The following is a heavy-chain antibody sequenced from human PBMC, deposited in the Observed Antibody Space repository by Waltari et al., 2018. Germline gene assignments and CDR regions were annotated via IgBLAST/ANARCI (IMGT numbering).Heavy chain of an antibody. V-gene: IGHV3-66*01. CDR2: IFSGDTT. D-gene: IGHD1-26*01. J-gene: IGHJ3*02. Sequence: EVQLMESGGGLVQPGGSLRLSCVASGLAVRTSFMSGVRQAPGKGLEWVSAIFSGDTTYYTDSVKGRFSTSRDNSKNTLFLQMNSLRAEDTAVYYCARVARGTLYDAFDIWGQGTMVTVSS. CDR1: GLAVRTSF. CDR3: ARVARGTLYDAFDI.